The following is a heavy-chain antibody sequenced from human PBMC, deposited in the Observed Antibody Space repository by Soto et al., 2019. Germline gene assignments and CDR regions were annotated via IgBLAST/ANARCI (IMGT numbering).Heavy chain of an antibody. CDR3: ARDGYDSSGYYPEYFQH. J-gene: IGHJ1*01. Sequence: EVQLVESGGGLVQPGGSLRLSCAASGFTVSSNYMSWVRQAPGKGLEWVSVIYSGGSTYYADSVKGRFTISRDNSKNXXYLQMNSLRAEDTAVYYCARDGYDSSGYYPEYFQHWGQGTLVTVSS. CDR2: IYSGGST. V-gene: IGHV3-66*01. D-gene: IGHD3-22*01. CDR1: GFTVSSNY.